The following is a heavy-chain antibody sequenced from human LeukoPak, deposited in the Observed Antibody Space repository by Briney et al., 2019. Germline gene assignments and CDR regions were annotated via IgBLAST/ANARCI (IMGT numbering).Heavy chain of an antibody. CDR1: GGSISSYL. CDR3: ARQGSRYGGNSQS. Sequence: SETLSLTCTVSGGSISSYLWSWIRQPPGKRLEWIGYIYYSGSTNYNPSLKSRVTILVDTSKNQFSLKLSSVTAADTAVYYCARQGSRYGGNSQSWGQGTLVTVSS. V-gene: IGHV4-59*08. J-gene: IGHJ4*02. CDR2: IYYSGST. D-gene: IGHD4-23*01.